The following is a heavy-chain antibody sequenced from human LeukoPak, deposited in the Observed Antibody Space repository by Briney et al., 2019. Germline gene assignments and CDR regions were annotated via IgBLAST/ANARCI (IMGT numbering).Heavy chain of an antibody. CDR1: GGTFSSYA. CDR3: ARGFIAARPYFDY. J-gene: IGHJ4*02. CDR2: IIPIFGTA. D-gene: IGHD6-6*01. V-gene: IGHV1-69*05. Sequence: GASVKVSCKASGGTFSSYAISWVRQAPGQGLEWMGGIIPIFGTANYAQKFQGRVTITTDESTSTAYMELSSLRSEDMAVYYCARGFIAARPYFDYWGQGTLVTVSS.